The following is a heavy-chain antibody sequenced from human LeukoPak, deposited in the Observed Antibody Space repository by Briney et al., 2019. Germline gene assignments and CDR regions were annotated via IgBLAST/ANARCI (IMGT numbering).Heavy chain of an antibody. CDR3: ARVGENGDLYYFDY. Sequence: SQTLSLTCTVSGGSISSGGYYWSWIRQHPGKGLEWIGYIYYSGSTYYNPSLKSRVTISVDTSKNQFSLKLSSVIAADTAVYYCARVGENGDLYYFDYWGQGTLVTVSS. CDR2: IYYSGST. J-gene: IGHJ4*02. D-gene: IGHD4-17*01. CDR1: GGSISSGGYY. V-gene: IGHV4-31*03.